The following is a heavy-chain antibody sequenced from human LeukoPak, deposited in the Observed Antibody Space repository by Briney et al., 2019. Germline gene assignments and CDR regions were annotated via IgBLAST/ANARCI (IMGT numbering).Heavy chain of an antibody. CDR3: ARKTGIDY. J-gene: IGHJ4*02. Sequence: GGSLRLSCAASGFTFSNYWMHWVRQAPGKGLVWVSRINNDGSSTTYADSVKGRFTISRDNAKNTLHLQMDSLRPEDTAVYYCARKTGIDYWGQGTLVTVSS. V-gene: IGHV3-74*01. D-gene: IGHD1-1*01. CDR1: GFTFSNYW. CDR2: INNDGSST.